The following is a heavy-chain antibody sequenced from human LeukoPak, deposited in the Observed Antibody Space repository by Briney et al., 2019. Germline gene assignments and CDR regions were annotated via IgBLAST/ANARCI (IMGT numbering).Heavy chain of an antibody. V-gene: IGHV1-2*02. Sequence: ASVKVSCKASGYTFTGYYMHWVRQAPGQGLEWMGWINPNSGGTNYAQKLQGRVTMTTDTSTSTAYMELRSLRSDDTAVYYCARVYDILTGYYPDDYWGQGTLVTVSS. D-gene: IGHD3-9*01. CDR3: ARVYDILTGYYPDDY. J-gene: IGHJ4*02. CDR1: GYTFTGYY. CDR2: INPNSGGT.